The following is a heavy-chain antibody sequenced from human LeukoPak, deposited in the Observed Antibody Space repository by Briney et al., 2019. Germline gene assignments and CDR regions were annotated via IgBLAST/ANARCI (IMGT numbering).Heavy chain of an antibody. CDR1: GGSISSHY. CDR3: ARGGVPSYDFWSAASWFDP. J-gene: IGHJ5*02. Sequence: PSETLSLTCTVSGGSISSHYWSWIRQPPGKGLEWIGYIYYSGSTNYNPSLKSRVTISVDTSKNQFSLKLSSVTAADTAVYYCARGGVPSYDFWSAASWFDPWGQGTLVTVSS. CDR2: IYYSGST. V-gene: IGHV4-59*11. D-gene: IGHD3-3*01.